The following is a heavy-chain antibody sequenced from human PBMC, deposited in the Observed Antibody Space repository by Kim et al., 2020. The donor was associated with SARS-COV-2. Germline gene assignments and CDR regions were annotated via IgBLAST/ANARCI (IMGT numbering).Heavy chain of an antibody. CDR3: ARGPSYGGWGDYFNP. D-gene: IGHD3-16*01. J-gene: IGHJ5*02. V-gene: IGHV3-7*03. CDR1: GFTFSRHW. CDR2: IKQNGTEI. Sequence: GGSLRLSCAASGFTFSRHWMSWVRQTPGQGLEWVANIKQNGTEIDYADSVKGRFTISRDDAKNSLFLQMNSVRAEDTAIYYCARGPSYGGWGDYFNPWC.